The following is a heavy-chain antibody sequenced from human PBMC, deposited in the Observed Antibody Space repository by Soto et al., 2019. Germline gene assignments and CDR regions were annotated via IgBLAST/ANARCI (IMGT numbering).Heavy chain of an antibody. Sequence: GGSLRLSCAASGFTFSSYAMSWVRQAPGKGLEWVSAISGSGGSTYYADSVKGRFTISRDNSKNTLYLQMNSLRAEDTAVYYCASDYLEWPHPPYYYYGMDVWGQGTTVTVSS. CDR3: ASDYLEWPHPPYYYYGMDV. V-gene: IGHV3-23*01. J-gene: IGHJ6*02. CDR1: GFTFSSYA. CDR2: ISGSGGST. D-gene: IGHD3-3*01.